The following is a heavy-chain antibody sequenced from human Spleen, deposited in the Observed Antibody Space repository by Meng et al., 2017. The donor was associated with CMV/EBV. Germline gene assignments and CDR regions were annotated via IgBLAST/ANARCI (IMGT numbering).Heavy chain of an antibody. Sequence: ASVKVSCKASEYTFANYYIHWVRQAPGQGLEWMAIINPSGGGTHSAQNFQGRFTISRDNAKNSLNLQMNSLRAEDTAVYFCARMRGDFWGQGTLVTVSS. J-gene: IGHJ4*02. V-gene: IGHV1-46*01. CDR1: EYTFANYY. CDR3: ARMRGDF. CDR2: INPSGGGT.